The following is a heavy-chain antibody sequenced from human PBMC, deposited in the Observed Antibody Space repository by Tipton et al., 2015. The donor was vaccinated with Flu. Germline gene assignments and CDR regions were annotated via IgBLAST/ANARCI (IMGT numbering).Heavy chain of an antibody. Sequence: TLSLTCTVSGASISSGYYWGWIRQPPGKELEWIGNIYQSGGTYYNPSLKSRVTISVDTSKNQFSLKLNSVTAADTAVYYCARDLGIGWFYFDYWGQGSLVIVSS. J-gene: IGHJ4*02. D-gene: IGHD6-19*01. V-gene: IGHV4-38-2*02. CDR3: ARDLGIGWFYFDY. CDR2: IYQSGGT. CDR1: GASISSGYY.